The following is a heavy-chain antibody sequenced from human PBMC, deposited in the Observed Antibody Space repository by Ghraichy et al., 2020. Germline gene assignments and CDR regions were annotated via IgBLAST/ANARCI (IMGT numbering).Heavy chain of an antibody. CDR3: VKRGSPKEIYFDY. V-gene: IGHV3-64D*06. CDR1: GFTFSSYA. Sequence: GGSLRLSCSASGFTFSSYAMHWVRQAPGKGLEYVSAISSNGGSTYYADSVKGRFTISRDNSKNTLYLQMSSLRAEDTAVYYCVKRGSPKEIYFDYWGQGTLVTVSS. J-gene: IGHJ4*02. D-gene: IGHD3-16*01. CDR2: ISSNGGST.